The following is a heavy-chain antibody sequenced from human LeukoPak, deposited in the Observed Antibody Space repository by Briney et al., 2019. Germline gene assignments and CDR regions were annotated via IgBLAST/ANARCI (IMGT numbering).Heavy chain of an antibody. J-gene: IGHJ4*02. CDR1: GYTLTELS. CDR3: ATAQEMATILYY. D-gene: IGHD5-24*01. CDR2: FDPEDGET. Sequence: ASVTVSCKVSGYTLTELSMHWVRQAPGKGLEWMGGFDPEDGETIYAQKFQGRVTMTEDTSTDTAYMELSSLRSEDTAVYYCATAQEMATILYYWGQGTLVTVSS. V-gene: IGHV1-24*01.